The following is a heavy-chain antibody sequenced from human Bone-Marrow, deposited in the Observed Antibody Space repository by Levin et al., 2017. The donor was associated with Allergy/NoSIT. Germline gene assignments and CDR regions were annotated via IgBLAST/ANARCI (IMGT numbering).Heavy chain of an antibody. CDR2: ISFDGNTE. CDR3: AKDIGVIAGIEDY. D-gene: IGHD2-21*01. Sequence: CAASGFTFSNCGMHWVRQAPGKGLEWVAIISFDGNTEFYTESVKGRFTISRDNSRNTLYLQMSSLRPDDTAVYYCAKDIGVIAGIEDYWGQGTRVTVSS. V-gene: IGHV3-30*18. J-gene: IGHJ4*02. CDR1: GFTFSNCG.